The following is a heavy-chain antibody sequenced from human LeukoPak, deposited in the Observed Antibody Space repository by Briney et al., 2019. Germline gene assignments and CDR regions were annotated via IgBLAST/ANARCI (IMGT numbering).Heavy chain of an antibody. V-gene: IGHV3-23*01. CDR1: GFTFSSYA. J-gene: IGHJ5*02. CDR3: ARDQGFRYFDP. CDR2: ISGSGGST. D-gene: IGHD3-16*02. Sequence: GGSLRLSCAASGFTFSSYAMSWVRQAPGKGLEWVSAISGSGGSTYYADSVKGRFTISRDNAKNSVFLQMSSLSGGDTAIYYCARDQGFRYFDPWGQGTLVTVSS.